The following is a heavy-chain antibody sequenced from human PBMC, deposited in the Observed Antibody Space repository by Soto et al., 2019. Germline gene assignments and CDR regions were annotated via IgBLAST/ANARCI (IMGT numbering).Heavy chain of an antibody. CDR2: MNPNSGDT. CDR3: ARGRGGDCSGGYSYRFLDP. J-gene: IGHJ5*02. D-gene: IGHD2-15*01. CDR1: GYTFTNYE. V-gene: IGHV1-8*01. Sequence: QELLVQSGAEVKKPGASVKVSCKASGYTFTNYETVWVRQATGQGLEWLGWMNPNSGDTVYGQKFQGRVSLTRYTSTSTAYIELSSLTSEDTAVYYCARGRGGDCSGGYSYRFLDPWGQGTLVTVAS.